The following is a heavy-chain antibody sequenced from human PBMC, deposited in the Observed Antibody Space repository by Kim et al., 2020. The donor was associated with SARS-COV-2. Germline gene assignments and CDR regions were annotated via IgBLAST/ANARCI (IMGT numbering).Heavy chain of an antibody. J-gene: IGHJ6*04. CDR3: GTSVGEYYYSYGLDV. CDR2: ISGSGGSS. V-gene: IGHV3-23*01. CDR1: GFVFMNYA. Sequence: GGSLRLSCAASGFVFMNYAMTWVRQAPGKGLEWVSGISGSGGSSYYADAVKGRFTISRDNSKDTVYLQMNRLRADDTAVYDCGTSVGEYYYSYGLDVCG. D-gene: IGHD3-10*01.